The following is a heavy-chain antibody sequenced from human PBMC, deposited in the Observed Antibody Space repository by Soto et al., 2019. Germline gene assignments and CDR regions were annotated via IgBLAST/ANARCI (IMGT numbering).Heavy chain of an antibody. D-gene: IGHD3-9*01. Sequence: LRLSCAASGFTCRNYAMIWVRQAPGKGLEWVSGISDSGAVIFYADSVRGRFTISRDNSKNTLFLQVKSLRAEDTALYYCAKCGNYDMLTGKGGFDPWGQGTLVTVSS. J-gene: IGHJ5*02. V-gene: IGHV3-23*01. CDR3: AKCGNYDMLTGKGGFDP. CDR2: ISDSGAVI. CDR1: GFTCRNYA.